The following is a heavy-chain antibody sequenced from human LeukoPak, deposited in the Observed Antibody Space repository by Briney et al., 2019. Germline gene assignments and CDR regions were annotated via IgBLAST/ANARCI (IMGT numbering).Heavy chain of an antibody. CDR2: IYTSGST. D-gene: IGHD3-22*01. CDR1: GGSISSFF. J-gene: IGHJ4*01. V-gene: IGHV4-4*09. Sequence: PSETPSLTCTVSGGSISSFFWNWIRQPPGKELEWIGYIYTSGSTNYNPSLKSRVTISVDTSKNHLSLKLSSVTAADTAVYYCARMEDSSGLSFDDWGQGTLVTVSS. CDR3: ARMEDSSGLSFDD.